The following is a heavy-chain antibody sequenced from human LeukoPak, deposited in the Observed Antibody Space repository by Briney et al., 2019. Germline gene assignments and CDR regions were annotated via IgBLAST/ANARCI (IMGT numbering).Heavy chain of an antibody. CDR1: GFTFSSYE. J-gene: IGHJ4*02. D-gene: IGHD6-13*01. V-gene: IGHV3-48*03. CDR2: ISSSGSTI. CDR3: AREFGSWYRWFDY. Sequence: GGSLRLSCAASGFTFSSYEMNWVRQAPGKGLEWVSYISSSGSTIYYADSVKGRFTISRDNAKNSLYLQMNSLRAEDTAVYYCAREFGSWYRWFDYWGQGTLVTVSS.